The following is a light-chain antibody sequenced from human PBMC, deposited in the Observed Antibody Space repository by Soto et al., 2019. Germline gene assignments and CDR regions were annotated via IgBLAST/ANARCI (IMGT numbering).Light chain of an antibody. Sequence: DIQMTQSPSSVSASVGDRVTITCRASQGVSSWLAWYQQKPGTAPKLLISGISSLQSGVPSRFSGSGSGTDFTLTISSLEPEDSATYYCQQVNTFPLTFGGGTKVEIK. CDR1: QGVSSW. CDR2: GIS. CDR3: QQVNTFPLT. V-gene: IGKV1-12*01. J-gene: IGKJ4*01.